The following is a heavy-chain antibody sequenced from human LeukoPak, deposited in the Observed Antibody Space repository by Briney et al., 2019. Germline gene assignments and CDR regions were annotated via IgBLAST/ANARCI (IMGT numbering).Heavy chain of an antibody. J-gene: IGHJ5*02. V-gene: IGHV3-21*01. CDR3: MRGATATTRWFDP. Sequence: GGSLRLSCAASGFTFNAYSMGWVRQAPGKGREWVSIISRASESIFYADSVKGRLTISRDNAKNSLYLQMNGLRAEDTPAYYCMRGATATTRWFDPWGQGTLVTVSS. CDR2: ISRASESI. CDR1: GFTFNAYS. D-gene: IGHD1-26*01.